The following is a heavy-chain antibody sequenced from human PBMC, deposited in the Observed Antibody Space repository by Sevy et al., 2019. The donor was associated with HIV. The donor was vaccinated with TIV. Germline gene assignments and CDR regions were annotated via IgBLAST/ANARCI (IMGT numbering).Heavy chain of an antibody. D-gene: IGHD6-25*01. CDR2: ISTSSTYI. CDR3: ARDVEQRLADY. Sequence: GGSLRLSCAASGFTFSSYSMNWVRQAPGKGPEWVSSISTSSTYIYHADSVKGRFTISRDDAKNSLYLQMNSLRAEDTAIYYCARDVEQRLADYWGQGTLVTVSS. J-gene: IGHJ4*02. CDR1: GFTFSSYS. V-gene: IGHV3-21*01.